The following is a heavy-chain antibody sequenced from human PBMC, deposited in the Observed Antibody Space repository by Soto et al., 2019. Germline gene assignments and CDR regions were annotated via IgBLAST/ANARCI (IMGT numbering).Heavy chain of an antibody. CDR2: IGTAGDT. CDR1: GFTFSSYD. Sequence: HPGGSLRLSCAASGFTFSSYDMHWVRQATGKGLEWVSAIGTAGDTYYPGSVKGRFTISRENAKNSLYLQMNSLRAEDTAVYYCARARRWELQGGAFDIWGQGTMVTVSS. D-gene: IGHD1-26*01. CDR3: ARARRWELQGGAFDI. J-gene: IGHJ3*02. V-gene: IGHV3-13*01.